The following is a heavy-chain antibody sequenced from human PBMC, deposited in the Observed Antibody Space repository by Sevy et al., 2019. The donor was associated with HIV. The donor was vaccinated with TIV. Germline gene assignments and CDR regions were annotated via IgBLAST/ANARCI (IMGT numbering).Heavy chain of an antibody. V-gene: IGHV3-53*01. CDR3: ARIKGASSSYAMDV. Sequence: GGSLRLSCAASGFTFSISAMTWVRQAPGKGLEWVSLIYSAGTTFYSDSVKGRFTISRDNSNNTLDLQMNSLRAEDTAIYYCARIKGASSSYAMDVWGQGTTVTVSS. D-gene: IGHD2-2*01. CDR1: GFTFSISA. J-gene: IGHJ6*02. CDR2: IYSAGTT.